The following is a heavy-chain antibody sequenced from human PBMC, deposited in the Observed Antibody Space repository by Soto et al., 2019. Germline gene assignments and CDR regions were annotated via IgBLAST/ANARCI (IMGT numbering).Heavy chain of an antibody. D-gene: IGHD2-8*01. CDR3: ARDRDPYCTNGVCYTLDY. Sequence: SVKVSCKASGGTFSSYAITWVRQAPGQGLEWMGRIIPILGTANYAQKFQGRVTITADKSTSTAYMELSSLRSEDTAVYYCARDRDPYCTNGVCYTLDYWGQRTLVTVSS. J-gene: IGHJ4*02. CDR1: GGTFSSYA. V-gene: IGHV1-69*04. CDR2: IIPILGTA.